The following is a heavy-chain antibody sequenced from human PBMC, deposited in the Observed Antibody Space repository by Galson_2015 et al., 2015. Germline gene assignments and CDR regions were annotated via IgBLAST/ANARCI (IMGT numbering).Heavy chain of an antibody. J-gene: IGHJ4*02. CDR2: ISSSGSTI. Sequence: SLRLSCAASGFTFSSYEMNWVRQAPGKGLEWVSYISSSGSTIYYADSVKGRFTISRDNAKNSLYLQMNSLRAEDTAVYYCARDALTVVPEYPYYFDYWGQGTLVTVSS. CDR3: ARDALTVVPEYPYYFDY. V-gene: IGHV3-48*03. CDR1: GFTFSSYE. D-gene: IGHD1-14*01.